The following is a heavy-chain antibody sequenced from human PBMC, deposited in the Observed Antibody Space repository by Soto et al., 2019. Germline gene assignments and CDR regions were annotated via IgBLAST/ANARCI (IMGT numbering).Heavy chain of an antibody. J-gene: IGHJ4*02. Sequence: QVQLQESGPGLVKPSQTLSLTCTVSGGSISSGGYYWSWIRQHPGKGLEWIGYIYYSGSTYYNPSLKSRVTLSVDPSKNQFSLKLSSVTAADTAVYYCAGESGDYGDYLYDYWGQGTLVTVSS. V-gene: IGHV4-31*03. D-gene: IGHD4-17*01. CDR1: GGSISSGGYY. CDR2: IYYSGST. CDR3: AGESGDYGDYLYDY.